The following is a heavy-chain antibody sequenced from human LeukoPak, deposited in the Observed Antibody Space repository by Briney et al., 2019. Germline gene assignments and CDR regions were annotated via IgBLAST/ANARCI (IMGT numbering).Heavy chain of an antibody. CDR2: ISQNGDS. CDR1: GDSISSSSYY. V-gene: IGHV4-61*05. Sequence: SETLSLTCTVSGDSISSSSYYWGWIRQSPGKGLEWIAEISQNGDSNYNMSLKSRVTISLDKSKNQVSLKLNSVTAADTAVYYCARALGAFDIWGQGTMVTVSS. CDR3: ARALGAFDI. J-gene: IGHJ3*02.